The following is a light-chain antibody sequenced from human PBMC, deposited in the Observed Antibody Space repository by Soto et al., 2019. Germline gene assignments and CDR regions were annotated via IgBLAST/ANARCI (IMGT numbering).Light chain of an antibody. V-gene: IGKV3-20*01. CDR2: AAS. Sequence: EIVLTQSPGTLSLSPGERATLSCRASQSVSSAYLAWYQQRPGQAPRLLIYAASSRATGIPDRFSGSGSGTEFTLTISRLEPEDFAVYYCQQYGSSPGTFGQGTKLEI. J-gene: IGKJ2*01. CDR1: QSVSSAY. CDR3: QQYGSSPGT.